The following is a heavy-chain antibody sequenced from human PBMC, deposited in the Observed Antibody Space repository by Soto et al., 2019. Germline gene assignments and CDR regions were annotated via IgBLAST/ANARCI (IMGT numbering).Heavy chain of an antibody. CDR3: ARDRYDY. J-gene: IGHJ4*02. Sequence: VGSLILSCAASGFTSSSYSLNWVRQAPGKGLEWVSSISSSSSYIYYADSVKGRFTISRVNAKNSLYLQMNSLRAQDTAVYYGARDRYDYWGQGTLVTVSS. V-gene: IGHV3-21*01. CDR2: ISSSSSYI. CDR1: GFTSSSYS. D-gene: IGHD3-16*02.